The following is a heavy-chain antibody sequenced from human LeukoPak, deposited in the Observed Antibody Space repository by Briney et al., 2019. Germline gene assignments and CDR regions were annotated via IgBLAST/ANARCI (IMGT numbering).Heavy chain of an antibody. D-gene: IGHD3-22*01. Sequence: SETLSLTCTVSGVSISSSSYYWGWLRQPPGKGLEWIGSIYYSGSTYYNPSLKSRVTISVDTSKNQFSLKLSSVTAADTAVYYCARDNSSGYYSLDYWGQGTLVTVSS. CDR1: GVSISSSSYY. J-gene: IGHJ4*02. V-gene: IGHV4-39*07. CDR2: IYYSGST. CDR3: ARDNSSGYYSLDY.